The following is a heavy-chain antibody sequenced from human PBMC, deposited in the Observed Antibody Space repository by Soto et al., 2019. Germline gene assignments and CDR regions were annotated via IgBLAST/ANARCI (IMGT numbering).Heavy chain of an antibody. Sequence: SETLSLTCTVSGGSIISGGYYWSWVRKPPGKRLEWIGSIYYSGSAYYNPSLKSRLTISVDTSKNQFSLNLSSVTAADTAVYFCARRPLVRGIIPYYFDSWGQGTLVTVSS. D-gene: IGHD3-10*01. V-gene: IGHV4-39*01. CDR3: ARRPLVRGIIPYYFDS. J-gene: IGHJ4*02. CDR1: GGSIISGGYY. CDR2: IYYSGSA.